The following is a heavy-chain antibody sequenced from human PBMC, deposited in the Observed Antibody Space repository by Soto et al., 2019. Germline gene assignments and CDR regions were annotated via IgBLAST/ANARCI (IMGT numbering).Heavy chain of an antibody. D-gene: IGHD3-10*01. J-gene: IGHJ4*02. CDR2: IYYSGST. V-gene: IGHV4-31*03. CDR3: ARSSGSNYFDY. Sequence: SETLSLTCTVSGGSISSGGYYWSWIRQHPGRGLEWVGYIYYSGSTYYNPSLKSRVTISVDTSKNQFSLKLSSVTAADTAVYYCARSSGSNYFDYWGQGTLVTVSS. CDR1: GGSISSGGYY.